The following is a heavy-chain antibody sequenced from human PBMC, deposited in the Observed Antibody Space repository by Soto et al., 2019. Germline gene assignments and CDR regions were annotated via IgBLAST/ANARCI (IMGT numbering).Heavy chain of an antibody. CDR1: GFTVTDIY. V-gene: IGHV3-66*01. D-gene: IGHD2-15*01. CDR3: AREPRYCSGGSCSIMGDAFDI. Sequence: EVQLVESGGGLVQPGGSLRLSCVASGFTVTDIYMNWVRQAPGKGLEWVSVIYKDFTDYADFVKGRFSVSTDSSKNALFLQMDNLRAEDTAVYYCAREPRYCSGGSCSIMGDAFDIWGQGAMLTVSS. CDR2: IYKDFT. J-gene: IGHJ3*02.